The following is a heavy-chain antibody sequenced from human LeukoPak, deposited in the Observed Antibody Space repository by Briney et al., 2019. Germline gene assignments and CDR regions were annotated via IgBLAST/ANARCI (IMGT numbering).Heavy chain of an antibody. D-gene: IGHD5-18*01. J-gene: IGHJ6*03. V-gene: IGHV4-61*02. CDR1: GGSISSSHYY. CDR2: IYTSGST. Sequence: SETLSLTCTVSGGSISSSHYYWSWIRQPAGKGLEWIGRIYTSGSTNYNPSLKSRVTISVDTSKNQFSLKLSSVTAADTAVYYCARVGYSYGPPLYYYYMDVWGKGATVTISS. CDR3: ARVGYSYGPPLYYYYMDV.